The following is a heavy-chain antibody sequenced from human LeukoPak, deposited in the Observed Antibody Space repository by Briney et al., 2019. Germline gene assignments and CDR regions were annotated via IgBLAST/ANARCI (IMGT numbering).Heavy chain of an antibody. CDR2: INPNSGGT. CDR3: ARGYTKEQQLVNNFDY. D-gene: IGHD6-13*01. Sequence: ASVKVSCKASGYTFTGYYMHWVRQAPGQGLEWMGWINPNSGGTNYAQKFQGRVTMTRDTSISTAYMELSRLRSDDTAVYYCARGYTKEQQLVNNFDYWGQGILVTVSS. CDR1: GYTFTGYY. V-gene: IGHV1-2*02. J-gene: IGHJ4*02.